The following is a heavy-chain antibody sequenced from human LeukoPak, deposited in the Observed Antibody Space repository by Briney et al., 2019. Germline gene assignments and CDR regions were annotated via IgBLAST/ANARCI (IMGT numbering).Heavy chain of an antibody. D-gene: IGHD5-18*01. CDR2: IYYSGST. CDR1: GGSISSYY. Sequence: SETLSLTCTVSGGSISSYYWSWIRQPPGKGLEWIGYIYYSGSTNYNPSLKSRVTISVDTSKNQFSLKLSSVNAADTAVYYCARVSRIQLWTTFDYWGQGTLVTVSS. CDR3: ARVSRIQLWTTFDY. J-gene: IGHJ4*02. V-gene: IGHV4-59*01.